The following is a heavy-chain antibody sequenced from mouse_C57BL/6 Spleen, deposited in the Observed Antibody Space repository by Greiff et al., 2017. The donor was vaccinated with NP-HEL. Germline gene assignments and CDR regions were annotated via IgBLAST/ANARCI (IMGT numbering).Heavy chain of an antibody. J-gene: IGHJ3*01. CDR1: GYTFTDYE. CDR2: IDPETGGT. CDR3: TRRSYDGYYGGWFAY. D-gene: IGHD2-3*01. Sequence: VKLMESGAELVRPGASVTLSCKASGYTFTDYEMHWVKQTPVHGLEWIGAIDPETGGTAYNQKFKGKAILTADKSSSTAYMELRSLTSEDSAVYYCTRRSYDGYYGGWFAYWGQGTLVTVSA. V-gene: IGHV1-15*01.